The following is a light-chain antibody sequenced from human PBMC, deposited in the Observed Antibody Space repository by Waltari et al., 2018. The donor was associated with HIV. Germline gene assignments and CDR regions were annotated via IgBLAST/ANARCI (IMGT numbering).Light chain of an antibody. CDR1: GSNTRITY. Sequence: QSVLTQPPSASGTPGQRVAITCSGTGSNTRITYVNWYQQLPGTAPKVPIYRSNQRPSGVPDRFSGSKSGTSASLAISALRSEDEADYYCATWDDSLSGPVFGGGTKLTVL. J-gene: IGLJ3*02. CDR3: ATWDDSLSGPV. CDR2: RSN. V-gene: IGLV1-47*01.